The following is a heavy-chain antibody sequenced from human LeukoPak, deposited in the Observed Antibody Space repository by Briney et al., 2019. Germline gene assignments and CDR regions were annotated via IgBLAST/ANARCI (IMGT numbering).Heavy chain of an antibody. D-gene: IGHD2-15*01. V-gene: IGHV3-23*01. CDR2: ISGSGGST. CDR3: AKDGGLGYCSGGSCYYYYYGMDV. Sequence: GGSLRLSCAASGFTFSNYAMSWVRQAPGKGLEWVSGISGSGGSTYYADSVKGRFTISRDNSKNTLYLQMNSLRAEDTAVYYCAKDGGLGYCSGGSCYYYYYGMDVWGQGTTVTVSS. CDR1: GFTFSNYA. J-gene: IGHJ6*02.